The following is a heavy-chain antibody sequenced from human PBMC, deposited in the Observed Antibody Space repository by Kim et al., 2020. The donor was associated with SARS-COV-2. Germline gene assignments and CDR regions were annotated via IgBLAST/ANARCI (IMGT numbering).Heavy chain of an antibody. J-gene: IGHJ4*02. CDR2: INPNSGGT. V-gene: IGHV1-2*02. CDR3: ARGSTDSSGYYGRGDY. Sequence: ASVKVSCKASGYTFTGYYMHWVRQAPGQGLEWMGWINPNSGGTNYAQKFQGRVTMTRDTSISTAYMELSRLRSDDTAVYYCARGSTDSSGYYGRGDYWGQGTLVTVSS. CDR1: GYTFTGYY. D-gene: IGHD3-22*01.